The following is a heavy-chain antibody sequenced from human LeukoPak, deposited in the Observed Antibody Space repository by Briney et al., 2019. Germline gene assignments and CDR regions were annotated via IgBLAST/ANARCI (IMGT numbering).Heavy chain of an antibody. CDR1: GESFSYNY. CDR2: INHSGRV. V-gene: IGHV4-34*01. CDR3: ARGLGPMSPSLDY. D-gene: IGHD3-22*01. Sequence: SDTLSLTCAVSGESFSYNYWTWVRQRPGKGLEWIGDINHSGRVNYRPSLKSRVTISADTSKSQFSLKLNAVTAADTAVYYCARGLGPMSPSLDYWGQGSLVTVSS. J-gene: IGHJ4*02.